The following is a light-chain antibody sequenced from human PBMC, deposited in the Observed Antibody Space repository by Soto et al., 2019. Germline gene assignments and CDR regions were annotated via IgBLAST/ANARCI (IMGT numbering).Light chain of an antibody. J-gene: IGKJ1*01. CDR1: QSIRNW. Sequence: DIQMTQSPSTLSASVGDRVTITCRASQSIRNWLAWYQDKPGKAPKLLIYVASSLESGVPSRFSGSGSGTESTLTIGGLQPDDFANYYCQHYNAFPWPFGQWTKVEIK. V-gene: IGKV1-5*01. CDR2: VAS. CDR3: QHYNAFPWP.